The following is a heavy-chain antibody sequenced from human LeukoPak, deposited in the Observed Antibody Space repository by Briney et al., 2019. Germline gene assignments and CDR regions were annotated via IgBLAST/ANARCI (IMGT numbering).Heavy chain of an antibody. Sequence: PGGSLRLSCAASGFTFSSYAMHWVRQAPGKGLEWVAVISYDGSNKYYADSVKGRFTISRDNSKNTLYLQMNSLRAEDTAVYYCARDPKLYSSGWLYWGQGTLVTVSS. D-gene: IGHD6-19*01. CDR3: ARDPKLYSSGWLY. J-gene: IGHJ4*02. CDR2: ISYDGSNK. V-gene: IGHV3-30-3*01. CDR1: GFTFSSYA.